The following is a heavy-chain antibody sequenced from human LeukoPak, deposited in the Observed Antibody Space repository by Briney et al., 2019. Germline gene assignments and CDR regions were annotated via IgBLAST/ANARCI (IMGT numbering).Heavy chain of an antibody. CDR1: GFTFSSNW. CDR2: VNSDGSST. J-gene: IGHJ4*02. Sequence: PGGSLRLSCAASGFTFSSNWMHWVRQTPGKGLVWVSRVNSDGSSTSYADSVKGRFTISRDNAKNTLYLQMNSLRAEDTAVYYCVRDPPEWELPSDYWGQRTLVTVSS. D-gene: IGHD1-26*01. CDR3: VRDPPEWELPSDY. V-gene: IGHV3-74*01.